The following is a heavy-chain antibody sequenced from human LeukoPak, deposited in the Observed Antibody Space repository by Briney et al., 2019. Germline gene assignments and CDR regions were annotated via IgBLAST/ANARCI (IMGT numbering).Heavy chain of an antibody. Sequence: PGGSLRLSCAASGFTFSNAWMSWVRQAPGKGLEWVGRIKSKTDGGTTDYAAPVKGRFTISRDDSKNTLYLQMNSLKTEDTAVYYCTTDRILYCSSTSCYRGLDYWGQGTLVTVSS. D-gene: IGHD2-2*02. CDR2: IKSKTDGGTT. CDR1: GFTFSNAW. V-gene: IGHV3-15*01. J-gene: IGHJ4*02. CDR3: TTDRILYCSSTSCYRGLDY.